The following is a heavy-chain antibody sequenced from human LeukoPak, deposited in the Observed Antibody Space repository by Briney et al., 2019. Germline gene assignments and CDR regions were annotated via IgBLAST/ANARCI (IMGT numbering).Heavy chain of an antibody. J-gene: IGHJ4*02. CDR3: ARGSGSWSRHFDY. CDR1: GGSISSSSYY. D-gene: IGHD6-13*01. Sequence: SETLSLTCTVSGGSISSSSYYWDWIRQPPGKGLEWIGSIYYSGSTYYNPSLKSRVTISVDTSKNQFSLKLSSVTAADTAVYYCARGSGSWSRHFDYWGQGTLVTVSS. CDR2: IYYSGST. V-gene: IGHV4-39*07.